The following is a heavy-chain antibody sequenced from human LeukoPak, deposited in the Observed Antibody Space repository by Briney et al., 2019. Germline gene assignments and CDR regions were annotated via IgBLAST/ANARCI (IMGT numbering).Heavy chain of an antibody. J-gene: IGHJ4*02. Sequence: GGSLRLSCAASGFTVSSNYMSWVRQAPGKGLEWVSVIYSGGSTYYADSVKGRFTISRDNSKNTLYLQMNSLRAEDTAVYYCARTYYYDSSGYYLYYFDYWGQGTPVTVSS. V-gene: IGHV3-53*01. CDR2: IYSGGST. CDR3: ARTYYYDSSGYYLYYFDY. D-gene: IGHD3-22*01. CDR1: GFTVSSNY.